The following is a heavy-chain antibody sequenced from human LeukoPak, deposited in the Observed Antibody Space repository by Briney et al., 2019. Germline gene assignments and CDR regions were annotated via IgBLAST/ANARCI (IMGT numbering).Heavy chain of an antibody. CDR1: GGSFSGYY. V-gene: IGHV4-34*01. J-gene: IGHJ6*03. Sequence: ASETLSLTCAVYGGSFSGYYWSWIRQPPGKGLEWIGEINHSGSTNYNPSLKSRVTISVDTSKNQFSLKLSSVTAADTAVYYCVGSHYYYYYMDVWGKGTTVTVSS. CDR3: VGSHYYYYYMDV. CDR2: INHSGST.